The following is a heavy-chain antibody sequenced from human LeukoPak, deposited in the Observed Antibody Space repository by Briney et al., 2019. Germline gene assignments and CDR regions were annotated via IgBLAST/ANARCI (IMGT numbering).Heavy chain of an antibody. D-gene: IGHD3-22*01. J-gene: IGHJ4*02. Sequence: GGSLRLSCAASGSTFSTYGMHWVRQAPGKGLEWVAFIRYDGSNKYYADSVKGRFTISRDNSKNTLYLQMNSLRAEDTAVYYCATDKTYDSRFDYWGQGTLVTVSS. CDR1: GSTFSTYG. CDR2: IRYDGSNK. V-gene: IGHV3-30*02. CDR3: ATDKTYDSRFDY.